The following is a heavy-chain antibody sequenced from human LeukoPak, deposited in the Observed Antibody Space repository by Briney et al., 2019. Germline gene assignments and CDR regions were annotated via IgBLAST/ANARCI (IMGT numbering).Heavy chain of an antibody. CDR1: GFTFSSYS. Sequence: GGSLRLSCAASGFTFSSYSMNWVRQAPGKGLEWVSSISSSSSYIYYADSVKGRFTISRDNAKNSLYLQMNSLRAEDTAVYYCARGRVQLWLRNYYYYYMDVWGKGTTVTVSS. D-gene: IGHD5-18*01. J-gene: IGHJ6*03. CDR3: ARGRVQLWLRNYYYYYMDV. CDR2: ISSSSSYI. V-gene: IGHV3-21*01.